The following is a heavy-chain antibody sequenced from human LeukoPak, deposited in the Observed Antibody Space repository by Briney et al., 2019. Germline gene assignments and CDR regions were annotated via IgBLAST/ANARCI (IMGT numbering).Heavy chain of an antibody. V-gene: IGHV3-9*01. CDR1: GFTFDDYA. CDR3: ARVYSSSWYSGYLYMDV. CDR2: ISWNSGSI. D-gene: IGHD6-13*01. Sequence: PGGSLRLSCSASGFTFDDYAMHWVRQAPGKGLEWVSGISWNSGSIGYADSVKGRFTISRDNAKKSLYLQMSSLRAEDTAVYYCARVYSSSWYSGYLYMDVWGKGTTVTVSS. J-gene: IGHJ6*03.